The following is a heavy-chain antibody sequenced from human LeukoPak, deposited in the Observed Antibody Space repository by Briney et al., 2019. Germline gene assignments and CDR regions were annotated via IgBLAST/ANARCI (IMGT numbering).Heavy chain of an antibody. J-gene: IGHJ6*02. CDR3: ARGKYSSSPYYYYYGMDV. D-gene: IGHD6-13*01. CDR2: MNPNSGNT. V-gene: IGHV1-8*01. Sequence: GASVKVSCKASGYTFTSYDINWVRQATGQGLEWMGWMNPNSGNTGYAQKFQGRVTMTRNTSISTAYMELSSLRSEDTAVYYCARGKYSSSPYYYYYGMDVWGQGTTVTVSS. CDR1: GYTFTSYD.